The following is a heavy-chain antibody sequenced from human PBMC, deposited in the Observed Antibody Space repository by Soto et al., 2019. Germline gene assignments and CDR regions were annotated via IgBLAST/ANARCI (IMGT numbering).Heavy chain of an antibody. CDR2: ISYDGSNK. D-gene: IGHD5-18*01. Sequence: GGSLRLSCAASGFTFSSYGMHWVRQAPGKGLEWVAVISYDGSNKYYADSVKGRFTISRDNSKNTLYLQMNSLRAEDTAVYYCAKSGRGYSYGWLDPWGQGTLVTVSS. V-gene: IGHV3-30*18. CDR3: AKSGRGYSYGWLDP. J-gene: IGHJ5*02. CDR1: GFTFSSYG.